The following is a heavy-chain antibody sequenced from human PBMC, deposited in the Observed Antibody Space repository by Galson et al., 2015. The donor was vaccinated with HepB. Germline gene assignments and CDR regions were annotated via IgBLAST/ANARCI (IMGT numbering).Heavy chain of an antibody. Sequence: SLRLSCATSGFTFSDYYMAWVRQAPGKGLEWVSYISSSGHYTNTEDALKGRFFTSRDNSKSTLSLQMNSLRADDTALYYCARDGYNFIPFDSWGQGTLVTVS. V-gene: IGHV3-11*05. CDR3: ARDGYNFIPFDS. CDR1: GFTFSDYY. J-gene: IGHJ5*01. D-gene: IGHD5-24*01. CDR2: ISSSGHYT.